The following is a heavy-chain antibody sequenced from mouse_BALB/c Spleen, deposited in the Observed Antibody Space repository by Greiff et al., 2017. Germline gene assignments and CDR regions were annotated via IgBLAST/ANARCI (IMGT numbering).Heavy chain of an antibody. CDR1: GYTFTSYW. Sequence: QVQLKQPGAELVKPGASVKLSCKASGYTFTSYWMHWVKQRPGQGLEWIGEINPSNGRTNYNEKFKSKATLTVDKSSSTAYMQLSSLTSEDSAVYYCARGGSSGFAYWGQGTLVTVSA. D-gene: IGHD3-1*01. CDR3: ARGGSSGFAY. V-gene: IGHV1S81*02. CDR2: INPSNGRT. J-gene: IGHJ3*01.